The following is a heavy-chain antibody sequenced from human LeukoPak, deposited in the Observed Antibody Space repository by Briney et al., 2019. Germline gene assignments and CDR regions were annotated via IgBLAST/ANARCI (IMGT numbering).Heavy chain of an antibody. Sequence: SGPTLVNPTQTLTLTCTFSGFSLSTSGVGVGWIRQPPGKALEWLALIYWDDDKRYSPSLKSRLTITKDTSKNQVVLTMTNMDPVDTATYYCAHRGGYCSGGSCYSDAFDIWGQGTMVTVSS. J-gene: IGHJ3*02. D-gene: IGHD2-15*01. CDR3: AHRGGYCSGGSCYSDAFDI. CDR1: GFSLSTSGVG. V-gene: IGHV2-5*02. CDR2: IYWDDDK.